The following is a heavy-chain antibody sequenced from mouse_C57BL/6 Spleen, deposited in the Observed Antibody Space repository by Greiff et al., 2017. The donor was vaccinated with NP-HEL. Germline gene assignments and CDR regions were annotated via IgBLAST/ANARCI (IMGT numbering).Heavy chain of an antibody. CDR1: GYTFTDYN. V-gene: IGHV1-22*01. J-gene: IGHJ4*01. CDR3: ARSPIYYYGSSLYAMDY. CDR2: INPNNGGT. D-gene: IGHD1-1*01. Sequence: VVEPGASVKMSCKASGYTFTDYNMHWVKQSHGKSLEWIGYINPNNGGTSYNQKFKGKATLTVNKSSSTAYMELRSLTSEDSAVYYCARSPIYYYGSSLYAMDYWGQGTSVTVSS.